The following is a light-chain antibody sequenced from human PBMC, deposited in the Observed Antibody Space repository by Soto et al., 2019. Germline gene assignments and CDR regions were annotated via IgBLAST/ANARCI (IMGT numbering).Light chain of an antibody. CDR1: SSNIGSNY. J-gene: IGLJ2*01. V-gene: IGLV1-47*01. CDR3: AAWDDSLGGVV. CDR2: SND. Sequence: QSVLTQPPSASGTPGQRVAISCSGSSSNIGSNYVYWYQQLPGTAPKFVIDSNDQRPSGVPDRFSGSKSGTSASLAISGLRSEDEADYFCAAWDDSLGGVVFGGGTKLTVL.